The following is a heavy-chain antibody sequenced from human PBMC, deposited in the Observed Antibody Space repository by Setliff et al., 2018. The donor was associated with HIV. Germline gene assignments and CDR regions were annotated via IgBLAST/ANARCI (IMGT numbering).Heavy chain of an antibody. CDR1: RFTFRNYW. V-gene: IGHV3-74*01. CDR3: ARLAPPDDYGDLGGIDH. D-gene: IGHD4-17*01. CDR2: INTDGSST. Sequence: PGGSLRLSCTASRFTFRNYWMHWVRQAPGKGLAWVSRINTDGSSTHYADSVKGRFTISRDNAKNSLYLQMNSLRAEDTAVYYCARLAPPDDYGDLGGIDHWGQGTLVTVSS. J-gene: IGHJ4*02.